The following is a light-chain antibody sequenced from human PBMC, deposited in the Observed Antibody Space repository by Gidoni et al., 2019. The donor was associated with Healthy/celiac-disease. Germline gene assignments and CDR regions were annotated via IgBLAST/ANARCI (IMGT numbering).Light chain of an antibody. CDR1: KLGDKY. CDR2: QDI. V-gene: IGLV3-1*01. CDR3: QAWDSSFVV. Sequence: SYELTQPPPVSVSQGQTASITCSGDKLGDKYACWYQQKPGQSPVLVIYQDIKRHSGIPDRFSGSNFGHTATLTISGTQAMDEADYYCQAWDSSFVVFGGGTKLTVL. J-gene: IGLJ2*01.